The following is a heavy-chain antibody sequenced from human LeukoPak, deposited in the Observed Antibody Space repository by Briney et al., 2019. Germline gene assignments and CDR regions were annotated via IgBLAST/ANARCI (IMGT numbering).Heavy chain of an antibody. CDR1: GYTFTGYY. CDR3: ARACSGGSCYSDNWLDP. V-gene: IGHV1-2*06. D-gene: IGHD2-15*01. Sequence: ASVKVSCKASGYTFTGYYLHWVRQAPGQGLEWMGRINPDSGGTNYAPKFQGRVTMNRDTSISTAYMELNRLTSDDTAVYYCARACSGGSCYSDNWLDPWGQGTLVTVSS. J-gene: IGHJ5*02. CDR2: INPDSGGT.